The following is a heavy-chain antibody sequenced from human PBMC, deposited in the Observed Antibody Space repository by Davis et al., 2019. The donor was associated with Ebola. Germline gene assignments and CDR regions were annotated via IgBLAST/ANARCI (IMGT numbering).Heavy chain of an antibody. CDR2: IYSGGST. CDR3: ARGGGFGHYYYYGMDV. D-gene: IGHD3-10*01. J-gene: IGHJ6*02. CDR1: GFTVSSNY. Sequence: PGGSLRLSCAASGFTVSSNYMSWVRQAPGKGLEWVSVIYSGGSTYYADSVKGRFTISRHNSKNTLYLQMNSLRAEDTAVYYCARGGGFGHYYYYGMDVWGQGTTVTVSS. V-gene: IGHV3-53*04.